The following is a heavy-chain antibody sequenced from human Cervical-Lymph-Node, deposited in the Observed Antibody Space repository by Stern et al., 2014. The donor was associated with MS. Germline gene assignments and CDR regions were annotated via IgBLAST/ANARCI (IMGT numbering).Heavy chain of an antibody. CDR2: VFPGDSDT. CDR1: GYSFTTYW. V-gene: IGHV5-51*03. CDR3: ARLEEHSREWYFDL. J-gene: IGHJ2*01. Sequence: VQLVQSGAEVKKPGESLKISCKGSGYSFTTYWIAWVRQVPGKGLEWMGIVFPGDSDTRYSPSFQGQVTISVNRSINTAYLQWSTLKASDTAMYYCARLEEHSREWYFDLWGRGTLVIVSS. D-gene: IGHD1/OR15-1a*01.